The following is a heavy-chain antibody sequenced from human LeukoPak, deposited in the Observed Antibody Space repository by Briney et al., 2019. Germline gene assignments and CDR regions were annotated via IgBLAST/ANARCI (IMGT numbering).Heavy chain of an antibody. V-gene: IGHV4-59*01. Sequence: PSETLSLTCSVSGGSMNDNYLTWLRQAPGKGLEWIGYISNSGTTDYNPSLKSRVTMSVDTSKNEFSLKLTSVTAADTAMYYCARVVRGAVTSNWFDPWGQGTLATVSS. CDR1: GGSMNDNY. D-gene: IGHD4-17*01. J-gene: IGHJ5*02. CDR2: ISNSGTT. CDR3: ARVVRGAVTSNWFDP.